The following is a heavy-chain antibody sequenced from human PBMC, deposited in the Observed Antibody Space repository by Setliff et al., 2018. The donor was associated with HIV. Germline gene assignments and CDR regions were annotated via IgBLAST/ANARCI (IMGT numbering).Heavy chain of an antibody. CDR2: MNPNSGNT. Sequence: ASVKVSCKASGYTFTRYDINWVRQTTGQGLEWMGWMNPNSGNTGYAQKFQGRVTMTRNTSISTAYMELSSLRSEDTAVYYCATSVATFDSVDYWGQGTLVTVSS. V-gene: IGHV1-8*01. J-gene: IGHJ4*02. CDR3: ATSVATFDSVDY. CDR1: GYTFTRYD. D-gene: IGHD1-26*01.